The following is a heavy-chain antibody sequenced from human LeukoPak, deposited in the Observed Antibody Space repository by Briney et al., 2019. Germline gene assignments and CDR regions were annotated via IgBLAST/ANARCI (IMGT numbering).Heavy chain of an antibody. J-gene: IGHJ1*01. CDR3: TTSKDHYSHH. Sequence: GGSLTLSCAASGFTFSDSWMTWVRQSPGKGLQWVASIHQDAGEKQYVDSVRGRFTISRDNAKNSLYLQMNSLRVEDTAMYYCTTSKDHYSHHWGQGTLVSVSS. CDR2: IHQDAGEK. CDR1: GFTFSDSW. V-gene: IGHV3-7*05.